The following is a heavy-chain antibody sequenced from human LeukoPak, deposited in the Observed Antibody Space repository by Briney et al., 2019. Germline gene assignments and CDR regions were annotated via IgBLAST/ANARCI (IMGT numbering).Heavy chain of an antibody. CDR1: GGSVSSTEYY. V-gene: IGHV4-39*07. D-gene: IGHD1-20*01. J-gene: IGHJ4*02. CDR2: ILYRGST. Sequence: MPSETLSLTCTVSGGSVSSTEYYWGWIRQPPGKGLEWIGNILYRGSTYYNPSLESRVTISVDTSKNQFSLKLSSVTAADTAVYYCARGGNWNDDIRYYFDYWGQGTLVTVSS. CDR3: ARGGNWNDDIRYYFDY.